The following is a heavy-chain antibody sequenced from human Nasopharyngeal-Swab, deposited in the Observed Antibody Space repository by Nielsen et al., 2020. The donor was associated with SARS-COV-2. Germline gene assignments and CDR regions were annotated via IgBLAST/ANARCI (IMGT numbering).Heavy chain of an antibody. CDR1: GFTFSSYA. D-gene: IGHD3-16*01. CDR3: AREYRVADYDYVWGSSGLPFDY. J-gene: IGHJ4*02. Sequence: GSLRLSCAASGFTFSSYAMHWVRQAPGKGLEWVAVISYDGSNKYYAVSVKGRFTISRDNSKNTLYLQMNSLRAEDTAVYYCAREYRVADYDYVWGSSGLPFDYWGQGTLVTVSS. CDR2: ISYDGSNK. V-gene: IGHV3-30-3*01.